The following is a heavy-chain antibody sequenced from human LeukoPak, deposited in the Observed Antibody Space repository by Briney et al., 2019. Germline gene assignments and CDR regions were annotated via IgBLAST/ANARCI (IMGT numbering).Heavy chain of an antibody. CDR3: ARRSPYSSGWYMGYYFDY. V-gene: IGHV1-2*06. D-gene: IGHD6-19*01. CDR2: INPNSGGT. CDR1: GYTFTGYY. Sequence: ASVKVSCKASGYTFTGYYMHWVRQAPGQGLEWMGRINPNSGGTNYAQKFQGRVTMTRDTSISTAYMELSRLRSDDTAVYYCARRSPYSSGWYMGYYFDYWGQGTLVTVSS. J-gene: IGHJ4*02.